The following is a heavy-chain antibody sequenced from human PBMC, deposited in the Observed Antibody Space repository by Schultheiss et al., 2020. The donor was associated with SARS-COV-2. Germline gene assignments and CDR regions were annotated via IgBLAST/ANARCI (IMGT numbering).Heavy chain of an antibody. J-gene: IGHJ5*02. CDR2: IRSKANSYAT. CDR3: TRQGGGYAPTLP. CDR1: GFTFSGSA. Sequence: KVSCAASGFTFSGSAMHWVRQASGKGLEWVGRIRSKANSYATAYAASVKGRFTISRDDSKNTAYLQMNSLKTEDTAVYYCTRQGGGYAPTLPWGQGTLVTVSS. D-gene: IGHD3-16*01. V-gene: IGHV3-73*01.